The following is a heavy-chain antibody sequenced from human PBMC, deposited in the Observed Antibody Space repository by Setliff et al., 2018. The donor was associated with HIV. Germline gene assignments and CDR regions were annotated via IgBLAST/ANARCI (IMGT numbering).Heavy chain of an antibody. D-gene: IGHD5-18*01. CDR2: IYYSGST. CDR3: ASTGGYSYGFFDS. J-gene: IGHJ4*02. V-gene: IGHV4-59*11. CDR1: GGSIFSHY. Sequence: KTSETLSLTCTVSGGSIFSHYWSWIRQPPGKGLEWIGYIYYSGSTNYNPSLKRRVTISVDTSKNQFSLKLSSVTAADTAVYYCASTGGYSYGFFDSWGQGALVTVSS.